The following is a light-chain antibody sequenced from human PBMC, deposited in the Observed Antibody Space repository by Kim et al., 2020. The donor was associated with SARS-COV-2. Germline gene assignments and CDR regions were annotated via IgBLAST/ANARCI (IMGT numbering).Light chain of an antibody. CDR3: QQSISFPRT. J-gene: IGKJ1*01. CDR1: QSVGSTS. CDR2: AAS. Sequence: SPGERATLSCRASQSVGSTSLGWYQQKPGQAPRLLIYAASTLRSGAPSRFSGSGSGTEFTLTINSLQPEDFATYYCQQSISFPRTFGQGTKVDIK. V-gene: IGKV3D-7*01.